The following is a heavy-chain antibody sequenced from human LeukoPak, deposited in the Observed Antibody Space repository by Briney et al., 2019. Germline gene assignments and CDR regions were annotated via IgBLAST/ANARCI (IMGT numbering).Heavy chain of an antibody. J-gene: IGHJ4*02. CDR2: IYYSGST. Sequence: SETLSLTCTVSGGSISSGGYYWSWIRQHPGKGLEWIGYIYYSGSTYYNPSLKSRVTISVDTSKNQFSLKLSSVPAADTAVYYCARGYGSGSFLDYWGQGTLVTVSS. D-gene: IGHD3-10*01. CDR3: ARGYGSGSFLDY. V-gene: IGHV4-31*03. CDR1: GGSISSGGYY.